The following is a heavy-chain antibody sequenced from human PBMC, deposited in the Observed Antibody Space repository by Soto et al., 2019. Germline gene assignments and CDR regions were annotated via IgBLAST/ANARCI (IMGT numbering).Heavy chain of an antibody. CDR3: ASLPEFFKVKTFPPCYT. V-gene: IGHV4-59*12. Sequence: SETLSLTCTVSGGSISSYYWSWIRQPPGKGLEWIGYIYSSGSTNYNPSLKSRVTISVDTSKNHFSLQLNSVTPEDTAVYYCASLPEFFKVKTFPPCYTRAQDTLVPVS. J-gene: IGHJ1*01. CDR1: GGSISSYY. D-gene: IGHD2-15*01. CDR2: IYSSGST.